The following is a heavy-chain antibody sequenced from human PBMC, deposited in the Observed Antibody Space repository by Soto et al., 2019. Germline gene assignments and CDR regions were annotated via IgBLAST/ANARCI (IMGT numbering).Heavy chain of an antibody. Sequence: GGSLRLSCAASGFTFSSYGMHWVRQAPGKGLEWVAVIWYDGSNKYYADSVKGRFTISRDNSKNTLYLQMNSLRAEDTAVYYCARDPSIAAALYYFDYWGQGTLVTVSS. CDR2: IWYDGSNK. V-gene: IGHV3-33*01. D-gene: IGHD6-13*01. CDR1: GFTFSSYG. CDR3: ARDPSIAAALYYFDY. J-gene: IGHJ4*02.